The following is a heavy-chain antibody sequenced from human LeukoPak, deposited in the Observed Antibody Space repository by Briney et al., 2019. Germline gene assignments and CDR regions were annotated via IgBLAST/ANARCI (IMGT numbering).Heavy chain of an antibody. V-gene: IGHV1-69*05. CDR3: AREKYYDFWSPPDY. D-gene: IGHD3-3*01. CDR2: IIPIFGTA. Sequence: GASVKVSCKASAGTFSSYAISWVRQAPGQGLEWMGRIIPIFGTANYAQKFQGRVTITTDESTSTAYMELSSLRSEDTAVYYCAREKYYDFWSPPDYWGQGTLVTVSS. CDR1: AGTFSSYA. J-gene: IGHJ4*02.